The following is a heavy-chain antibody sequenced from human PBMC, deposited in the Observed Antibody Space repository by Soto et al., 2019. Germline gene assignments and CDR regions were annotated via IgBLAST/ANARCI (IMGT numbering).Heavy chain of an antibody. V-gene: IGHV4-59*01. Sequence: PSETLSLTCTVSGGSISSYYWSWFRQPPGKGLEWIGYIYYSGSTNYNPSLKSRVTISVDTSKNQFSLKLSSVTAADTAVYYCARGRFGVVITRRYDAFDVWGQGTMVTVSS. CDR2: IYYSGST. J-gene: IGHJ3*01. CDR3: ARGRFGVVITRRYDAFDV. CDR1: GGSISSYY. D-gene: IGHD3-3*01.